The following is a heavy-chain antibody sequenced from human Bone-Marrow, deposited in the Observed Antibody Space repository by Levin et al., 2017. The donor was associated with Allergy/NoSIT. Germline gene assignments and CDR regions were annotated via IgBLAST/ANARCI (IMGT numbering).Heavy chain of an antibody. D-gene: IGHD2/OR15-2a*01. CDR1: GGIFSGFI. CDR3: ARNSRAGRGPALY. V-gene: IGHV1-69*06. CDR2: IITNSGTT. Sequence: ASVKVSCKATGGIFSGFIISWVRQAPGQGPEWMGGIITNSGTTKYAEKFQGRVTITADTSTRTAYLDLSSLRGDDTAVYYCARNSRAGRGPALYWGQGTLITVSS. J-gene: IGHJ4*02.